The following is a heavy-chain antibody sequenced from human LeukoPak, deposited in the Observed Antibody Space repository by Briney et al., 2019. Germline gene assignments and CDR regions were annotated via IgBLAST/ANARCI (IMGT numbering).Heavy chain of an antibody. Sequence: PSETLSLTCTVSGGSISSYYWSWIRQPAGKGLEWTGRIYTSGSTNYNPSLKSRVTISVDTSKNQFSLTLSSVTAADTAVYYCARTITVAGKYYFDYWGQGTLVTVSS. V-gene: IGHV4-4*07. D-gene: IGHD6-19*01. J-gene: IGHJ4*02. CDR3: ARTITVAGKYYFDY. CDR2: IYTSGST. CDR1: GGSISSYY.